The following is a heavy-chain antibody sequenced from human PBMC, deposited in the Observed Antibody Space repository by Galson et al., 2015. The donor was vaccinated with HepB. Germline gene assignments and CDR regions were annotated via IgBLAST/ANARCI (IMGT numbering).Heavy chain of an antibody. V-gene: IGHV3-30*04. CDR2: ISVDGNTH. CDR3: ARAKGVPLIPQTWHFDI. CDR1: GFTFTSYA. J-gene: IGHJ2*01. D-gene: IGHD2-21*01. Sequence: SLRLSCAASGFTFTSYASHWVRQAPGKGLDWVALISVDGNTHYYADSVKGRFTLSRDNSKSTVYLQMNSLRPEDTAVYYCARAKGVPLIPQTWHFDIWGRGTLVTVPS.